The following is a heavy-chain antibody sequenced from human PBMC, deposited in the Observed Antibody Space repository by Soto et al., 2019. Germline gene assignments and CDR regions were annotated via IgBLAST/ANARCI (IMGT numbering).Heavy chain of an antibody. CDR3: ATSITFGGVIVIPHDI. CDR1: GFTFSSYS. V-gene: IGHV3-21*01. J-gene: IGHJ3*02. Sequence: GGSLRLSCAASGFTFSSYSMNWVRQAPGKGLEWVSSISSSSSYIYYADSVKGRFTISRDNAKNSLYLQMNSLRAEDTAVYYCATSITFGGVIVIPHDIWGQGTMVTVSS. D-gene: IGHD3-16*02. CDR2: ISSSSSYI.